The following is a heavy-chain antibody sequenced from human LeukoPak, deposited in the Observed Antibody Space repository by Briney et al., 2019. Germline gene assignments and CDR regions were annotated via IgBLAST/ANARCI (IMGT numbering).Heavy chain of an antibody. Sequence: GGSLRLSCAASGFTFDDYAMHWVRQAPGKGLEWVSRISWNSGSIGYADSVKGRFTISRDNAKNSLYLQMNSLRAEDTALYYCAKHIGPAAYYYYGMDVWGQGTTVTLSS. CDR1: GFTFDDYA. D-gene: IGHD2-2*01. CDR3: AKHIGPAAYYYYGMDV. V-gene: IGHV3-9*01. CDR2: ISWNSGSI. J-gene: IGHJ6*02.